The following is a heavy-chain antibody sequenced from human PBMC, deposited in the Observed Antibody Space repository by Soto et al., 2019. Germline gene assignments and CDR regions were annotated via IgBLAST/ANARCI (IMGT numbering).Heavy chain of an antibody. V-gene: IGHV1-46*01. D-gene: IGHD3-22*01. CDR3: ARYYDNSRGMDV. J-gene: IGHJ6*02. Sequence: ASVKVSCKTSGYTFTSYYMQWVRQAPGQGLEWMGIINPSGGSTSQAQKFQGRVTMTRDTSTSTVYMELSSLRSEDTAVYYCARYYDNSRGMDVWGQGTTVTVSS. CDR2: INPSGGST. CDR1: GYTFTSYY.